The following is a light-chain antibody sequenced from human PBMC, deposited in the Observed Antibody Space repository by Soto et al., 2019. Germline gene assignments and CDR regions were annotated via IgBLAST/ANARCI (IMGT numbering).Light chain of an antibody. V-gene: IGKV1-5*03. CDR2: KAS. J-gene: IGKJ1*01. CDR1: QSISSW. CDR3: QQYNSYPWT. Sequence: DFQMTQSPSTLSASVGERVTITCRASQSISSWLAWYQQKPGKAPKVLIYKASSLESGVPSRFSGSGSGTEFTLTISSLQPDDFATYYCQQYNSYPWTFGQGTKVEIK.